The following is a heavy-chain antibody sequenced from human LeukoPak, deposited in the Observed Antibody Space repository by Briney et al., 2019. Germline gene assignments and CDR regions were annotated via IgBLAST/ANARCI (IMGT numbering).Heavy chain of an antibody. V-gene: IGHV4-59*11. Sequence: PSETLSLTCTVSAASIRSHSWSWIRQPPGRGLEWIGYLSYSGSTDYNPSLKTRVTVSVDTSKNQFSLKLSSVTAADTAVYYCARVFGSGSLGGDWGQGTLVTVSS. CDR1: AASIRSHS. CDR3: ARVFGSGSLGGD. D-gene: IGHD3-22*01. CDR2: LSYSGST. J-gene: IGHJ4*02.